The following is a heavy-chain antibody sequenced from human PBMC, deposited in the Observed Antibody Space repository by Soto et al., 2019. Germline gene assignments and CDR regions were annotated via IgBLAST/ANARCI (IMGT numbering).Heavy chain of an antibody. V-gene: IGHV1-18*04. Sequence: QVQLGQSGPAAIKPGASLNVSCTASGDTLTSYGVTWVRQAPGQGLEWMGFHSGQNGNTNYAQRFQGRVTMTSDMSAATAYLQLRTLRSDDTAIYYCAVGKDFASWGQGTLVIVSS. CDR1: GDTLTSYG. D-gene: IGHD1-26*01. CDR2: HSGQNGNT. J-gene: IGHJ4*02. CDR3: AVGKDFAS.